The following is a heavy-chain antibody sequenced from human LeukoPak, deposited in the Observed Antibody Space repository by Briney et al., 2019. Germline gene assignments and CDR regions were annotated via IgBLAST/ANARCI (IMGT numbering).Heavy chain of an antibody. D-gene: IGHD3-22*01. CDR1: GFTISSYG. V-gene: IGHV3-30*02. CDR2: IRYDGSNK. CDR3: AKDQYYYDSSGLAYYYYMDV. Sequence: PAGTLTLTCAASGFTISSYGMHWVRPAPAKGLEGVAFIRYDGSNKYYEDSAKGRCTISRGNSKNTLYLQIHRMRAEDTAVYYCAKDQYYYDSSGLAYYYYMDVWGKGTTVTVSS. J-gene: IGHJ6*03.